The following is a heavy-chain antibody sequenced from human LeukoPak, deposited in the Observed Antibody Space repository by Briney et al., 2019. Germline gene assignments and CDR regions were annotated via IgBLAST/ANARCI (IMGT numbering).Heavy chain of an antibody. J-gene: IGHJ4*02. Sequence: GGSLRLSCAASGFTFSSYGLSWVRQAPGKGLEWVAFIRYDGSNKYYADSVKGRFTISRDNSKNTLYLQMNSLRAEDTAVYYCAKDNYYDSSGYFDYWGQGTLVTVSS. D-gene: IGHD3-22*01. CDR3: AKDNYYDSSGYFDY. V-gene: IGHV3-30*02. CDR2: IRYDGSNK. CDR1: GFTFSSYG.